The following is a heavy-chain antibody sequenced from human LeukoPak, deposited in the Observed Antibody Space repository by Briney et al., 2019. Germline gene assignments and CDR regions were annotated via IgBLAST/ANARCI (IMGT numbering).Heavy chain of an antibody. D-gene: IGHD2-15*01. CDR1: GFTFSSYG. CDR2: ISYDGSNK. Sequence: PGGSLRLCCAASGFTFSSYGMHWVRQATGKGLEWVAVISYDGSNKYYADSVKGRFTISRDNSKNTLYLQMNSLRAEDTAVYYCAKESAGYCSGGSCLGLDYWGQGTLVTVSS. V-gene: IGHV3-30*18. J-gene: IGHJ4*02. CDR3: AKESAGYCSGGSCLGLDY.